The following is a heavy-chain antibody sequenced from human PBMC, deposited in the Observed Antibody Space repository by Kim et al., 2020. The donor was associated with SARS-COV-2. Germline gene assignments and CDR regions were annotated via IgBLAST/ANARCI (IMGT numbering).Heavy chain of an antibody. CDR2: IRSRPYGGTT. D-gene: IGHD6-19*01. J-gene: IGHJ4*02. V-gene: IGHV3-49*04. CDR1: GFTFGDYA. CDR3: TREAGSRKYYFGY. Sequence: GGSLRLSCTASGFTFGDYALTWVRQAPGKGLEWVGSIRSRPYGGTTEYAASVKGRFTISRDDSNSVAYLQMNSLTTEDTAVYYCTREAGSRKYYFGYWGQGTLVTVSA.